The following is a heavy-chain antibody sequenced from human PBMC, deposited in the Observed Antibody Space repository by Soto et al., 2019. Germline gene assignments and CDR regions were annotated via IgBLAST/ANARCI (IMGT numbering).Heavy chain of an antibody. CDR2: IYSDGST. CDR1: GITVDSSY. J-gene: IGHJ4*02. D-gene: IGHD6-25*01. CDR3: ARDWQRNHLGY. V-gene: IGHV3-53*04. Sequence: EVQLVESGGGLVQPGGSLRLSCAASGITVDSSYMSWVRQAPGKGLEWVSVIYSDGSTYYADSVKGRFIISRHNFKNTVYLQMNSLRAEDTAVYYCARDWQRNHLGYWGQGTLVIVSS.